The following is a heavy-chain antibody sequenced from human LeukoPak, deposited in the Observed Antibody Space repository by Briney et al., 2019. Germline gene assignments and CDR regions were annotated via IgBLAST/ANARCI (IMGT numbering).Heavy chain of an antibody. CDR3: AKSGPFMWPYFDY. D-gene: IGHD1-14*01. J-gene: IGHJ4*02. CDR2: ITGSGGST. Sequence: PGGSLRLSCAASGFTFNNYAMNWVRQAPGKGLEWVSAITGSGGSTYYADSVKGRFTISRDNSKNTLYLQMNSLRAEDTAVYYCAKSGPFMWPYFDYWGQGTLVTVSS. V-gene: IGHV3-23*01. CDR1: GFTFNNYA.